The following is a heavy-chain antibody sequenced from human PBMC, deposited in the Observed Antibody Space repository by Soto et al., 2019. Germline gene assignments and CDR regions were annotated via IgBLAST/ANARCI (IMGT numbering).Heavy chain of an antibody. CDR1: GYTFTSYA. CDR3: AKDRDSVLKQLAFHPSLVAGRSYYFDY. CDR2: INAGNGNT. V-gene: IGHV1-3*01. D-gene: IGHD6-19*01. Sequence: ASVKVSCKASGYTFTSYAMLWVRQAPGQRLEWMGWINAGNGNTKYSQKFQGRVTITRDTSASTAYMELSSLRSEDTAVYYCAKDRDSVLKQLAFHPSLVAGRSYYFDYWGQGTLVTVSS. J-gene: IGHJ4*02.